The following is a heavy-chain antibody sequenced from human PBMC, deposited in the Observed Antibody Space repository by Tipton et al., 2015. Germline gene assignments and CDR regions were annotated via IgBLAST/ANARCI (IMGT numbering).Heavy chain of an antibody. CDR3: AGVDDFPPSWFDP. V-gene: IGHV1-69*01. J-gene: IGHJ5*02. Sequence: QLVQSGAEVKKPGSSVKVSCKASGGAFSSYIINWVRQAPGQGLEWMGGIIPMFGTTNFAQNFQGRITITADESTKTVYMELTSLRSEGTAVYYCAGVDDFPPSWFDPWGQGTLVTVSS. CDR1: GGAFSSYI. CDR2: IIPMFGTT. D-gene: IGHD3-3*01.